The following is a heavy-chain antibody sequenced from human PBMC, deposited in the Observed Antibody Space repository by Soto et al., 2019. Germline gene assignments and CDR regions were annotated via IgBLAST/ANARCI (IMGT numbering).Heavy chain of an antibody. D-gene: IGHD6-13*01. Sequence: PGGSLRLSCTGSGFDFGDYYMSWIRQAPGKGLEWVSYIDSGDGTTYYRDSVEGRRTSSRDNAKKTVYLQMSSLRVEDTALYYCVRPYYSSSWYPFDRWAQGTLVTVSS. CDR3: VRPYYSSSWYPFDR. CDR2: IDSGDGTT. CDR1: GFDFGDYY. V-gene: IGHV3-11*01. J-gene: IGHJ4*02.